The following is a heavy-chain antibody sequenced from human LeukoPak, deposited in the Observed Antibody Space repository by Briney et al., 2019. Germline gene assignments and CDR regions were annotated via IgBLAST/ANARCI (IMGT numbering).Heavy chain of an antibody. CDR3: AKDWWMSGTMIVVARRSYNYYMDV. CDR2: ISSSSYYI. Sequence: GVSRSLSCASSGFIFSSYIMRGVRPAAGEGVECVSSISSSSYYIYYAYSVKRLFTFSRDNTKNSLYLQMNSLRAEDTAVYYCAKDWWMSGTMIVVARRSYNYYMDVWGKGTTVTISS. J-gene: IGHJ6*03. V-gene: IGHV3-21*01. D-gene: IGHD3-22*01. CDR1: GFIFSSYI.